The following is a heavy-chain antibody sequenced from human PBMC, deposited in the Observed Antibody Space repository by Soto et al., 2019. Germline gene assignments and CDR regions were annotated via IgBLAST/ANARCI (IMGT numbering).Heavy chain of an antibody. J-gene: IGHJ4*02. Sequence: EVQLLESGGGLVQPGGSLRLSCAASGFTFSNYAMSWVRQAPGKGLEGGSGIGGRATSAYYADSVKGRFAISRDNSYNTLFLQLNSLRAEDTAVYYCAKSRYSDSSGDFYDFWGQGTLVSVSS. CDR3: AKSRYSDSSGDFYDF. CDR1: GFTFSNYA. D-gene: IGHD3-22*01. CDR2: IGGRATSA. V-gene: IGHV3-23*01.